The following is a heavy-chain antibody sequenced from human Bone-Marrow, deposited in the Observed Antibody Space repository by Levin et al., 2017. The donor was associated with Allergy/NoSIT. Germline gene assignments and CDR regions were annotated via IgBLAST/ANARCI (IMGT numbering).Heavy chain of an antibody. CDR3: VRNTTYGSHFDY. Sequence: SETLSLNCSVVGSSISSDYYWGWIRQFPGKGLEWIGSIYYIGTTDYNPSLKSRVTMSVDTSKNQVSLKLASLTAADTAVYYCVRNTTYGSHFDYWGQGILVTVSS. CDR1: GSSISSDYY. V-gene: IGHV4-38-2*02. CDR2: IYYIGTT. D-gene: IGHD1-26*01. J-gene: IGHJ4*02.